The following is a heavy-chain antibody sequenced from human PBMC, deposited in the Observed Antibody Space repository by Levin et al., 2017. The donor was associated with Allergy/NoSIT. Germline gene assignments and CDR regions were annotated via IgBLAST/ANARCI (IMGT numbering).Heavy chain of an antibody. Sequence: LSLTCAASGFRFTNSWMSWVRQAPGKGLEWVANINQAASQKYYVDSVKGRFTISRDNARNSLSLQMNSLRAEDTAVYYCATSKAAAGNDWGQGTLVTVSS. V-gene: IGHV3-7*03. CDR2: INQAASQK. D-gene: IGHD6-13*01. J-gene: IGHJ4*02. CDR1: GFRFTNSW. CDR3: ATSKAAAGND.